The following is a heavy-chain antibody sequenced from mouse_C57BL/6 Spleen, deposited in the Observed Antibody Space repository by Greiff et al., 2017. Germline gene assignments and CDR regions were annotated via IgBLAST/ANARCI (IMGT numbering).Heavy chain of an antibody. V-gene: IGHV1-63*01. CDR2: IYPGGGYT. D-gene: IGHD3-1*01. J-gene: IGHJ4*01. CDR1: GYTFTNYW. Sequence: VKLMESGAELVRPGTSVKMSCKASGYTFTNYWIGWAKQRPGHGLEWIGDIYPGGGYTNYNEKFKGKATLTADKSSSTAYMQFSSLTSEDSAIYYCARKGYNAIDYCGQGTSDTISS. CDR3: ARKGYNAIDY.